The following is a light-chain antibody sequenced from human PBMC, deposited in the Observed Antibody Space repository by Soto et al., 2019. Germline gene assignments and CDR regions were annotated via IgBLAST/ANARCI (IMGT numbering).Light chain of an antibody. Sequence: DIQMTQSPSSLSASLGDRVTITCQASQDISNYLNWYQQKPGKAPKLLIYDASNLETGVPSRLSGSGSGTDFTFTISSLQPEDIATYHCQQYDNLPPVLTFGGGTKVDIK. CDR1: QDISNY. CDR3: QQYDNLPPVLT. CDR2: DAS. V-gene: IGKV1-33*01. J-gene: IGKJ4*01.